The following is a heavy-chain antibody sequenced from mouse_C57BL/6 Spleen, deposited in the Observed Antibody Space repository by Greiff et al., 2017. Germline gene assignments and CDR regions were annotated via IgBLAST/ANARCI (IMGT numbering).Heavy chain of an antibody. CDR2: IDPSDSYT. V-gene: IGHV1-69*01. CDR3: ARRGYDYDEAWFAY. J-gene: IGHJ3*01. D-gene: IGHD2-4*01. CDR1: GYTFTSYW. Sequence: QVQLQQPGAELVMPGASVKLSCKASGYTFTSYWMHWVKQRPGQGLEWIGEIDPSDSYTNYNQKFKGKSTLTVDKSSSTAYMQLRSLTSEDSAVYYCARRGYDYDEAWFAYWGQGTLVTVSA.